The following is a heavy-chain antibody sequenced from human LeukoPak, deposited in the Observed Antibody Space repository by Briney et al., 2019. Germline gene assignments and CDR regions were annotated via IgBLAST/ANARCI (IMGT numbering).Heavy chain of an antibody. V-gene: IGHV1-24*01. J-gene: IGHJ4*02. D-gene: IGHD3-16*01. CDR2: FDPEDGET. CDR3: AVGSISFGDY. Sequence: GASVKVSCKVSGYTLTALSMHWVRQAPVKGLGWMGSFDPEDGETIYAQKFQGRVTMTEDTSTDTAFMELNSLRSEDTAIYYCAVGSISFGDYWGQGTLVTVSS. CDR1: GYTLTALS.